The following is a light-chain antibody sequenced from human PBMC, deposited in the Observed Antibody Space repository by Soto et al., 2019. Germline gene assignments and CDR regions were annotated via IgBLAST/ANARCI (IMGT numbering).Light chain of an antibody. CDR3: QKYNSAPLT. CDR2: AAS. J-gene: IGKJ4*01. CDR1: LGISNY. V-gene: IGKV1-27*01. Sequence: DIQMTQSPSSLSASVGDRVTITCRASLGISNYLAWYQQRPGKVPKLLIYAASTLQSGVPSRFSGSGSGTDFSLTISSLQPEDVATYYCQKYNSAPLTFGGGTKVEIK.